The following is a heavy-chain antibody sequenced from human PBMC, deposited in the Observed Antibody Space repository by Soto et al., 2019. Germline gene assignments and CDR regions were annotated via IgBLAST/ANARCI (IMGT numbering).Heavy chain of an antibody. D-gene: IGHD2-21*02. Sequence: SETLSLTCSVSGVAMTYGGYSWSWIRQSPEKGLEWLGYIGHLETTYYNPSLMSRLTISVDTSKNQFSLKLTSVTAAETAVYYCVRTAREGAVAPHWFDRWGQGTQVTVSS. V-gene: IGHV4-30-2*05. J-gene: IGHJ5*02. CDR2: IGHLETT. CDR1: GVAMTYGGYS. CDR3: VRTAREGAVAPHWFDR.